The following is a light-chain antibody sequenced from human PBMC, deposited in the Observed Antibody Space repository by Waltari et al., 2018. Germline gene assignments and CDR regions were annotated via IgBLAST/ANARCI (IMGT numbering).Light chain of an antibody. CDR2: GAS. CDR1: QSINTY. V-gene: IGKV1-39*01. Sequence: EIQMTQSPSSLSASVGDRVIITCRASQSINTYLNWYQQNSGKAPNVLIYGASSLRSGVPSRFSGSGSGTDFTLTISSLQLEDFATYYCQQSSNTPPTFGQGTKVEVK. J-gene: IGKJ1*01. CDR3: QQSSNTPPT.